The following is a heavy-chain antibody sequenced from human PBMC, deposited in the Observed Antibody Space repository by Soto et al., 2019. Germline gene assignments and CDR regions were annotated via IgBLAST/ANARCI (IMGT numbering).Heavy chain of an antibody. Sequence: GGSLRLSCSASGFTVSNNYMSWVRQTPGKGLEYVSVIYSGGGTYYADSVKGRFTISRDNAKNSLYLQMNSLRVEDTAVYYCARSLRGYSSSAGLQHWGQGTQVTVSS. D-gene: IGHD6-13*01. V-gene: IGHV3-66*01. CDR2: IYSGGGT. CDR3: ARSLRGYSSSAGLQH. CDR1: GFTVSNNY. J-gene: IGHJ1*01.